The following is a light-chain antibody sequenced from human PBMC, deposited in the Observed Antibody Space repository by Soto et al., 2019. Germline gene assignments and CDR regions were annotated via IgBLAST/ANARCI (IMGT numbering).Light chain of an antibody. CDR1: QTISSW. CDR2: KAS. J-gene: IGKJ1*01. V-gene: IGKV1-5*03. CDR3: QHYGSYPEA. Sequence: QMTQSPSTLSGKDGDRVTITCRASQTISSWLAWYQQKPGKAPKLLIYKASTLKSGVPSRFSGSGSGTEFTLTISSLQPDDFATYYCQHYGSYPEAFGQVTIVDVK.